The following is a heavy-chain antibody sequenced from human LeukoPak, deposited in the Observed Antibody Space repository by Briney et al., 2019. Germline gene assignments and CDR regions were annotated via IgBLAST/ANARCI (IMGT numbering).Heavy chain of an antibody. CDR2: LIGSGGST. J-gene: IGHJ4*02. V-gene: IGHV3-23*01. Sequence: GGSLRLSCAASGFTFSSYAMSWVRQAPGKGLKWVSALIGSGGSTYYADSVKGRFTISRDNSKNTLYMQMNSPRAEDTAVYYCAKVMGTYYDFWSGYSYYFDYWGQGTLVTVSS. CDR1: GFTFSSYA. CDR3: AKVMGTYYDFWSGYSYYFDY. D-gene: IGHD3-3*01.